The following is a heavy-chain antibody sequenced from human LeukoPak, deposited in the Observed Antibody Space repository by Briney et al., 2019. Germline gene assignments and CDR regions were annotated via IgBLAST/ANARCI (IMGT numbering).Heavy chain of an antibody. CDR3: ARGIEVISRGGDAIDI. D-gene: IGHD2-21*01. CDR1: GDSVSTNSAS. J-gene: IGHJ3*02. Sequence: SQTLSLTCAISGDSVSTNSASWNWIRQSPSRGLEWLGRTFYRSEWYNDYAVSVKIPITIKPDKSKNQSSLKLNSVTPKDAAVYYCARGIEVISRGGDAIDIWGQGTMVTVSS. V-gene: IGHV6-1*01. CDR2: TFYRSEWYN.